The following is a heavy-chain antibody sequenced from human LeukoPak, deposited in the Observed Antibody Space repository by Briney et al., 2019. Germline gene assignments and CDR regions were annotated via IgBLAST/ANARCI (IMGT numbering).Heavy chain of an antibody. CDR1: GGSISSSSYY. Sequence: PSETLSLTCTVSGGSISSSSYYWGWIRQPPGKGLEWIGSIYYSGSTYYNPSLKSRVTISVDTSKNQFSLKLSSVTAADTAVYYCARIRPTPWIQLWLRGWFDPWGQGTLVTVSS. V-gene: IGHV4-39*01. CDR2: IYYSGST. CDR3: ARIRPTPWIQLWLRGWFDP. J-gene: IGHJ5*02. D-gene: IGHD5-18*01.